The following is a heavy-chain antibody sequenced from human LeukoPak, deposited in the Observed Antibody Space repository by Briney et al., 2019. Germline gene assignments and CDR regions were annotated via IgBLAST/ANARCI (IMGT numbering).Heavy chain of an antibody. Sequence: GSLRLSCAASGFTFRSFAMSWVRQAPGKGLEWVAVTSGDEDSTHYAESVRGRFSISTDNSKNSLNLQMNSLRAEDTAVYYCTKDVMTGFSSGWYFGSWGQGTQVTVSS. CDR2: TSGDEDST. CDR3: TKDVMTGFSSGWYFGS. CDR1: GFTFRSFA. V-gene: IGHV3-23*01. J-gene: IGHJ4*02. D-gene: IGHD6-25*01.